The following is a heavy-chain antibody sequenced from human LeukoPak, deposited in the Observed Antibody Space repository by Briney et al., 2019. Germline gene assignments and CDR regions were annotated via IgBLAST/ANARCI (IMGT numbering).Heavy chain of an antibody. V-gene: IGHV3-23*01. CDR3: VKYIPVPSTKLLGDY. J-gene: IGHJ4*02. Sequence: PGGSLRLACEASGFTFNIYAIGWVRQAPGKGLEWVSGISADSGGIVYANSVKGRFTISRENSKSILYMQMNSLRAEDTALYYCVKYIPVPSTKLLGDYWGQGTLVTVSS. CDR1: GFTFNIYA. CDR2: ISADSGGI. D-gene: IGHD6-19*01.